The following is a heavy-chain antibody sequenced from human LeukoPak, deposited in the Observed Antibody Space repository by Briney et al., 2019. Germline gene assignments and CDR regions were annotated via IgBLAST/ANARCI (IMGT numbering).Heavy chain of an antibody. D-gene: IGHD6-19*01. V-gene: IGHV4-39*01. CDR1: GGSISSSSYY. CDR2: IYYSGST. Sequence: PSETLSLTCTVSGGSISSSSYYWGWIRQPPGKGLEWIGSIYYSGSTYYNPSLKSRVTISVDTSKNQFSLKLSSVTAADTAVYYCARPGPIAVAGTGGWFDPWGQGTLVTVSS. J-gene: IGHJ5*02. CDR3: ARPGPIAVAGTGGWFDP.